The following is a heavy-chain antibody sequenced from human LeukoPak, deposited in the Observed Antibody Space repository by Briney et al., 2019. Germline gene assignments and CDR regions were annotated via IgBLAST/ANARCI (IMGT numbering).Heavy chain of an antibody. V-gene: IGHV4-61*02. Sequence: SETLSLTCTVSGGSISSGSYYWSWIRQPAGKGLEWIGRIYTSGSTNYNPSLKSRVTISVDTSKNQFSLKLSSVTAADTAVYYCARDAVTTVNPFDYWGQGTLVTVSS. D-gene: IGHD4-17*01. CDR2: IYTSGST. CDR1: GGSISSGSYY. J-gene: IGHJ4*02. CDR3: ARDAVTTVNPFDY.